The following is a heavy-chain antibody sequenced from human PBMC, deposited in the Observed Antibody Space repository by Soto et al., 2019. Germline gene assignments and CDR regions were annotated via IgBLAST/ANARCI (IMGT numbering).Heavy chain of an antibody. CDR2: INHSGST. V-gene: IGHV4-34*01. J-gene: IGHJ6*02. D-gene: IGHD6-19*01. CDR1: GGSFSGYY. CDR3: ARTVAGMKTSYYYYGMDV. Sequence: SETLSLTCAVYGGSFSGYYWSWIRQPPGKGLEWIGEINHSGSTNYNPSLKSRVTISVDTSKNQFSLKLSSVTAADTAVHYCARTVAGMKTSYYYYGMDVWGQGTTVTVSS.